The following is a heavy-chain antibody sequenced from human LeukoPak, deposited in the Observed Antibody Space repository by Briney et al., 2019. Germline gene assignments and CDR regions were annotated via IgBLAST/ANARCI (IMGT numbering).Heavy chain of an antibody. CDR2: ISSSSSYI. D-gene: IGHD4/OR15-4a*01. CDR1: GFTFSSYS. V-gene: IGHV3-21*01. Sequence: GGSLRLSCAASGFTFSSYSMNWVRQAPGKGLEWVSSISSSSSYIYYADSVKGRFTISRDNAKNSLYLQMNSLRAEDTAVYYCASGMTMVGWFDPWGQGTLVTVSS. CDR3: ASGMTMVGWFDP. J-gene: IGHJ5*02.